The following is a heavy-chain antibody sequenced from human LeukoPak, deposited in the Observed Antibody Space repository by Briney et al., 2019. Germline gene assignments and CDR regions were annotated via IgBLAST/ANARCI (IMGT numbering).Heavy chain of an antibody. Sequence: PGGSLRLSCAASGFTFSTHWMSWVRQAPGKGLEWVANIKQDGSEKYYVDSVKGRFTISRDNAKNSLYLQMNSLRAEDTAVYYCAREVRGFVDWFDPWGQGTLVTVPS. CDR1: GFTFSTHW. CDR2: IKQDGSEK. CDR3: AREVRGFVDWFDP. V-gene: IGHV3-7*01. J-gene: IGHJ5*02. D-gene: IGHD3-10*01.